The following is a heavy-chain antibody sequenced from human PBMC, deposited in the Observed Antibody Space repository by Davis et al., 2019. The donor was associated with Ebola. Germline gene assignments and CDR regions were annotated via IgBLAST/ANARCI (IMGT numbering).Heavy chain of an antibody. CDR1: GYTFTGYG. V-gene: IGHV1-18*04. D-gene: IGHD1-26*01. J-gene: IGHJ5*02. Sequence: ASVKVSCKASGYTFTGYGISRVRQAPGQGLEWMGWINGYNCDTNYEQKFQGRAAMTTDTSTSTAYMVLLSLPSDDTAVYYCARGGQGVGAGRWLDPWGQGNLVIVSS. CDR2: INGYNCDT. CDR3: ARGGQGVGAGRWLDP.